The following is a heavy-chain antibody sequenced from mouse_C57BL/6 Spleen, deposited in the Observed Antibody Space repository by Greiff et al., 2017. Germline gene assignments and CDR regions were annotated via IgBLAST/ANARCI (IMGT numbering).Heavy chain of an antibody. V-gene: IGHV1-59*01. CDR1: GYTFTSYW. J-gene: IGHJ2*01. D-gene: IGHD1-1*01. CDR2: IDPSDSYT. CDR3: ARGRITTVVATGDD. Sequence: QVQLQQPGAELVRPGTSVKLSCKASGYTFTSYWMHWVKQRPGQGLEWIGVIDPSDSYTNYNQQFKGKATLTVDTSSSTAYMQLSSLTAEDSAVYYCARGRITTVVATGDDWGKGTTRTVSS.